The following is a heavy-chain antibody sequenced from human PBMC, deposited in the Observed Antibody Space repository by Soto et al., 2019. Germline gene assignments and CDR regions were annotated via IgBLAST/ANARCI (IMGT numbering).Heavy chain of an antibody. D-gene: IGHD2-15*01. CDR3: ALREVGCSGGSCYSLHYGMDV. CDR1: GFTFSSYA. J-gene: IGHJ6*02. Sequence: GGSLRLSCAASGFTFSSYAMSWVRQAPGKGLEWVSAISGSGGSTYYADSVKGRFTISRDNSKNTLYLQMNSLRAEDTAVYYCALREVGCSGGSCYSLHYGMDVWGQGTTVTVSS. CDR2: ISGSGGST. V-gene: IGHV3-23*01.